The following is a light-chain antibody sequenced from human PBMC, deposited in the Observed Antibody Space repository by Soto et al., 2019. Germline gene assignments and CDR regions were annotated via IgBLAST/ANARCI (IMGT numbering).Light chain of an antibody. Sequence: EIVMTQSPATLSVSPGERATLSCRASQYVINSLLAWYQHKPGQAPRLLIYGVSTRATGIPARFSGSGSGTEFTLTISSLQSEDFAFYYCQQYSSWPLTFGGGTKVEIK. CDR3: QQYSSWPLT. CDR2: GVS. J-gene: IGKJ4*01. V-gene: IGKV3-15*01. CDR1: QYVINS.